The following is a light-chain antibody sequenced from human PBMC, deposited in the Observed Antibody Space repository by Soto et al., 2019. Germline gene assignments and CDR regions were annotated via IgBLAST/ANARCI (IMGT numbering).Light chain of an antibody. CDR3: QQYNNWPRYT. J-gene: IGKJ2*01. CDR2: GAS. Sequence: EFVLTQSPGTLSLSPGERATLSCRASQTVRNNYLAWYQQKPGQAPRLLIYGASTRATDVPDRFSGSGSGADFTLSISRLEPEDFAVYYCQQYNNWPRYTFGQGTKLEIK. V-gene: IGKV3-20*01. CDR1: QTVRNNY.